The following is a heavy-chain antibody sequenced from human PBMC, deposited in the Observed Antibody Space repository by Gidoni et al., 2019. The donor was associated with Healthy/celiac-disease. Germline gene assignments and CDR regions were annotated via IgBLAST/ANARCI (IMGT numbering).Heavy chain of an antibody. V-gene: IGHV3-30*18. J-gene: IGHJ5*02. CDR1: GFTFSSYG. D-gene: IGHD4-17*01. Sequence: QVQLVESGGGVVQPGRSLRLSCAASGFTFSSYGMHWVRQAPGKGLEWVAVISYDGSNKYYADSVKGRFTISRDNAKNTLYLQMNSLRAEDTAVYYCAKNYGDYLSGGWFDPWGQGTLVTVSS. CDR3: AKNYGDYLSGGWFDP. CDR2: ISYDGSNK.